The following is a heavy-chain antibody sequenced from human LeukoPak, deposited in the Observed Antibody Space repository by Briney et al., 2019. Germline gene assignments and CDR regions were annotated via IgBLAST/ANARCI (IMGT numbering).Heavy chain of an antibody. J-gene: IGHJ4*02. CDR1: GYTFIAYY. CDR3: ARGQLQLWGAYYYDSSGYFDY. D-gene: IGHD3-22*01. V-gene: IGHV1-69*05. CDR2: IIPIFGTA. Sequence: ASVKVSCKASGYTFIAYYMYWVRQAPGQGLEWMGRIIPIFGTANYAQKFQGRVTITTDESTSTAYMELSSLRSEDTAVYYCARGQLQLWGAYYYDSSGYFDYWGQGTLVTVSS.